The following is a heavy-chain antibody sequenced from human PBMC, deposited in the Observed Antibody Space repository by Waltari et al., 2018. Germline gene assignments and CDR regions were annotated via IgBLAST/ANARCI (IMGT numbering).Heavy chain of an antibody. CDR3: AKDQYTSSRRGFDS. CDR2: ISGSAGST. J-gene: IGHJ4*02. D-gene: IGHD3-10*01. CDR1: GFNLSSYA. Sequence: EVQLSESGGGLVQPGGSLRLSCAASGFNLSSYAMSWVRQAPGKGLEWVSTISGSAGSTYYADSVKGRFTISRDMSKNTLFLQMNSLRAEDTALYSCAKDQYTSSRRGFDSWGQGTLVTVSS. V-gene: IGHV3-23*01.